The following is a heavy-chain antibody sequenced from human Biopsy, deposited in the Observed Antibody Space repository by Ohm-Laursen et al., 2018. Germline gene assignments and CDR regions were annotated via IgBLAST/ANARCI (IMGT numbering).Heavy chain of an antibody. J-gene: IGHJ5*02. D-gene: IGHD3-10*01. CDR2: INDSGRT. CDR3: ARGTNYYGSGRNRHWFDP. V-gene: IGHV4-34*01. Sequence: SDTLSLTCGVYGGSFSGYYCSWIRQPPGKGLEWIGEINDSGRTNYNPSLRSRVTFLVDTSKNQFSLKLSSVTAADTAVYYCARGTNYYGSGRNRHWFDPWGQGTQVTVSS. CDR1: GGSFSGYY.